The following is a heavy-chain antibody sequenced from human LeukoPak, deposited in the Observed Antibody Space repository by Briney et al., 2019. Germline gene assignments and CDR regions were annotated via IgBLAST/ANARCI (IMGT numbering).Heavy chain of an antibody. V-gene: IGHV1-2*02. CDR1: GCTFTGYY. CDR3: ARHGRFYDAFDI. J-gene: IGHJ3*02. Sequence: ASVKVSCKASGCTFTGYYMHWVRQAPGQGLEWIGWINPNSGGTNYAQKFQGRVTMTRDTSISTAYMELSRLRSDDTAVYYCARHGRFYDAFDIWGQGTMVTVSS. CDR2: INPNSGGT. D-gene: IGHD3-3*01.